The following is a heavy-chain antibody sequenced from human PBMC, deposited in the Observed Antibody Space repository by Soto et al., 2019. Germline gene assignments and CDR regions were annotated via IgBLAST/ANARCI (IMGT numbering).Heavy chain of an antibody. D-gene: IGHD4-17*01. V-gene: IGHV3-30*03. CDR2: IAYDGSNK. CDR3: AQMGVDGDYGFDY. Sequence: QVQLVESGGGVVQPGRSLRLSCAASGFTFSSYGMHWVRQAPGKGLESVAVIAYDGSNKYYADSVKGRFTISRDNSKNTLYLQMNSLRAEDTAVYYCAQMGVDGDYGFDYWGHGTLVTVSS. J-gene: IGHJ4*01. CDR1: GFTFSSYG.